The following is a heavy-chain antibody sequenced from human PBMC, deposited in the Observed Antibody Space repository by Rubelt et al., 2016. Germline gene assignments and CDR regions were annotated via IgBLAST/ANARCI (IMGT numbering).Heavy chain of an antibody. V-gene: IGHV3-21*04. D-gene: IGHD3-22*01. CDR1: GFTFSSYS. Sequence: AASGFTFSSYSMNWVRQAPGKGLEWVSSISSSSSYIYYADSVKGRFTISRDNAKNSLYLQMNSLRAEDTAVYYCAKENYYYDSSGSVDYWGQGTLVTVSS. J-gene: IGHJ4*02. CDR3: AKENYYYDSSGSVDY. CDR2: ISSSSSYI.